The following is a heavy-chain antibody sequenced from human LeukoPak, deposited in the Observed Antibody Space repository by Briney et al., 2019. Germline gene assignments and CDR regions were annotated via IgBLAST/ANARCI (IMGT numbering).Heavy chain of an antibody. J-gene: IGHJ4*02. CDR2: ISYDGSNK. CDR3: ARTDISGWSRPLDC. D-gene: IGHD6-19*01. Sequence: PGGSLRLSCAASGFTFSSYAMHWVRQAPGKGLEWVAVISYDGSNKYYADSVKGRFTISRDNYNNTLLLQMNSLRAEDTAVYYCARTDISGWSRPLDCWGQGTLVTVSS. CDR1: GFTFSSYA. V-gene: IGHV3-30-3*01.